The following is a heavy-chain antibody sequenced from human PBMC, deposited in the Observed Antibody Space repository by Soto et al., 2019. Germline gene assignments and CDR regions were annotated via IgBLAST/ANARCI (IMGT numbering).Heavy chain of an antibody. CDR3: ARDVVPAAILRAYYYYGMDV. Sequence: EVQLLESGGGLVQPGGSLRLSCVASGFTFGNYPMSWVRQAPGGGLEWISAISGGGTNTYYADSVKGRFTISRDNSKNTLYLQMNSLRAEDTAVYYCARDVVPAAILRAYYYYGMDVWGQGTTVTVSS. J-gene: IGHJ6*02. CDR2: ISGGGTNT. V-gene: IGHV3-23*01. D-gene: IGHD2-2*02. CDR1: GFTFGNYP.